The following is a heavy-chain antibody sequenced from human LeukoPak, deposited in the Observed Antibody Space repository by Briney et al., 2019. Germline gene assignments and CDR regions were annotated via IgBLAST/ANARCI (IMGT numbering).Heavy chain of an antibody. Sequence: SETLSFTCTVSDSSITSTYYWAWFRRPPGKGLEWIATVFRIQIVRTFNNPSLESRVTVSLDPSQNPFSLNLTSVTAADTALYFCARVLHAPYLIDSWGQGTLVTVSS. J-gene: IGHJ4*02. CDR3: ARVLHAPYLIDS. CDR2: VFRIQIVRT. V-gene: IGHV4-38-2*02. D-gene: IGHD2-8*01. CDR1: DSSITSTYY.